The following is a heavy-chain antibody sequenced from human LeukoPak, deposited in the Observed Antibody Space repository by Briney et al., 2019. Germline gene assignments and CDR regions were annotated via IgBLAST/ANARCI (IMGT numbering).Heavy chain of an antibody. CDR3: AKPLYAVRGKNFFDY. J-gene: IGHJ4*02. CDR1: GFTVSSNS. Sequence: GGSLRLSCTVSGFTVSSNSMSWVRQAPGKGLEWVSFIYSDNTHYADSVRGRFTISRDNSQDTLYLEVKSLRVEDTAVYFCAKPLYAVRGKNFFDYWGQGTLVIVSS. D-gene: IGHD3-16*01. CDR2: IYSDNT. V-gene: IGHV3-53*01.